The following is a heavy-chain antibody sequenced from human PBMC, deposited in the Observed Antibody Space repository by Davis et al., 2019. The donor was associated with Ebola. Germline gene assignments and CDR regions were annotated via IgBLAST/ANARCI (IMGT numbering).Heavy chain of an antibody. D-gene: IGHD5-18*01. CDR3: ARDLDTGNYYYYGMDV. V-gene: IGHV3-21*01. CDR1: GFTFSSYS. Sequence: GESLKISCAASGFTFSSYSMNWVRQAPGKGLEWVSSISSSSSYIYYADSVKGRFTISRDNAKNSLYLQMNSLRAEDTAVYYCARDLDTGNYYYYGMDVWGQGTTVTVSS. J-gene: IGHJ6*02. CDR2: ISSSSSYI.